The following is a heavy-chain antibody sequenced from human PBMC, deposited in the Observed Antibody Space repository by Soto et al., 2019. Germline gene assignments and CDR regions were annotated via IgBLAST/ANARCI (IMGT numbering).Heavy chain of an antibody. Sequence: SETLSLTCTVSGDSISGGGFNWGWVRHRPGKGLEWIGDIYYDGSIFYNPSLRSRTYISSDKSKNAVFLRLSSMSATDTAVYYCARRKVGASGTTDVWGQVMLVTVSS. CDR3: ARRKVGASGTTDV. D-gene: IGHD1-26*01. V-gene: IGHV4-31*03. CDR2: IYYDGSI. CDR1: GDSISGGGFN. J-gene: IGHJ4*02.